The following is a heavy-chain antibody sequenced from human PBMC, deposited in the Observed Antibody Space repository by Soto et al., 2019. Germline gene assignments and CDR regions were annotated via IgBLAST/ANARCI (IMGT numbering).Heavy chain of an antibody. J-gene: IGHJ3*01. D-gene: IGHD3-3*01. CDR3: ARDLEPRVTSGYAFDL. V-gene: IGHV1-69*01. CDR2: IIPIFVTA. CDR1: GGPFSNYA. Sequence: QVQLVQAGAEVKKPGSSVRVSCKSSGGPFSNYAISWVRHAPGQGLEWMGGIIPIFVTADYPQKFQDRVTITAAEYTGTAYLELRSLRSEDTAVYYCARDLEPRVTSGYAFDLWGQGTMVTVSS.